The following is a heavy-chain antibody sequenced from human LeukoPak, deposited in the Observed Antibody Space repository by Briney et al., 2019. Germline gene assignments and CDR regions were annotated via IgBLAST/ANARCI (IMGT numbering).Heavy chain of an antibody. CDR1: GYTFTGYY. J-gene: IGHJ5*02. CDR3: ARDLSGEQQLANWFDP. D-gene: IGHD6-13*01. Sequence: GASVKVSCKASGYTFTGYYMHWVRQAPGQGLEWMGWINPNSGGTNYAQKFQGRVTMTRDTSISTAYMELSRLRSDDTAVYYCARDLSGEQQLANWFDPWGQGTLVTVSS. CDR2: INPNSGGT. V-gene: IGHV1-2*02.